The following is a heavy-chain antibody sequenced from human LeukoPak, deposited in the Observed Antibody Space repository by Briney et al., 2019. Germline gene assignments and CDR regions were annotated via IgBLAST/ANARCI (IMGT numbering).Heavy chain of an antibody. CDR1: GYTFTSYG. V-gene: IGHV1-18*01. CDR2: ISAYNGNT. D-gene: IGHD5-18*01. J-gene: IGHJ6*03. CDR3: ARLEQYGYLHYYYYYYMSV. Sequence: ASVKLSCKASGYTFTSYGISWVRQAPGQGLEWMGWISAYNGNTNYAQKLQARVTMTTDTSTSTAYMELSSLRSDDTAVYYCARLEQYGYLHYYYYYYMSVWGKGTTVTVSS.